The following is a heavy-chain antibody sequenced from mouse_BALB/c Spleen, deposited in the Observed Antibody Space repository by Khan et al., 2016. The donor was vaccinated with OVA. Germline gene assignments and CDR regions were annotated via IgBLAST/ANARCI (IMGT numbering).Heavy chain of an antibody. Sequence: EVELVESGGGLVKPGGSLKLSCAASGFTFGRYAMYWVRQTPEKRLEWVATINSGGDYTYYPASVKGRFTISRDKAKNTLFLQMSSLRSEDTAMYYSAREGNDDDYCLYVMDYWGQGTSVTVSS. D-gene: IGHD2-3*01. V-gene: IGHV5-9-3*01. CDR3: AREGNDDDYCLYVMDY. CDR1: GFTFGRYA. CDR2: INSGGDYT. J-gene: IGHJ4*01.